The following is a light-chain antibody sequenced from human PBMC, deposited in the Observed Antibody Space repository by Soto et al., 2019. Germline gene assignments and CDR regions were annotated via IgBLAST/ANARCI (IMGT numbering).Light chain of an antibody. CDR2: KAS. CDR1: QSISNL. J-gene: IGKJ1*01. Sequence: DIQMTQSPSTLSASVGDRVTITCRTSQSISNLLAWYQQKPGKAPKLLIYKASSLESGVPSRFSGSGSGTEFTLNISSLQPDDFATYYCQQHNSYSRTFGQGTKVEIK. CDR3: QQHNSYSRT. V-gene: IGKV1-5*03.